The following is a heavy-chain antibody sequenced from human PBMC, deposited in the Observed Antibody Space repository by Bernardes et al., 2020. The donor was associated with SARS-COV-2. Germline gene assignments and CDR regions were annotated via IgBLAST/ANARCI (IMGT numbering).Heavy chain of an antibody. D-gene: IGHD2-15*01. CDR1: GFTFSTYS. CDR3: ARPECGRGSCFVY. Sequence: GGSLRLSCAASGFTFSTYSMHWVRQAPGKGLEWVSSISSSSSSIYYADSLKGRFTISRDNAKNLLYLQVSSLRAEDTAVYYCARPECGRGSCFVYWGQGTLVTVSS. CDR2: ISSSSSSI. J-gene: IGHJ4*02. V-gene: IGHV3-21*01.